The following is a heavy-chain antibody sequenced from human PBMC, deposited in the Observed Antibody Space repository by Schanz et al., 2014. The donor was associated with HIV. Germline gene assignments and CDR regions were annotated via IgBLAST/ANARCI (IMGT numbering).Heavy chain of an antibody. Sequence: QVQLVQSGAEVKKPGASVTVSCKASGYTFTNYGINWVRQAPGQGLEWMGIINPSGGSTSYAQKFQGRVTMTRDTSTSTVYMELSSLRSEDTAVYYCARSPEYLGWFDPWGQGTQVTVSS. J-gene: IGHJ5*02. V-gene: IGHV1-46*01. CDR1: GYTFTNYG. D-gene: IGHD2-2*02. CDR3: ARSPEYLGWFDP. CDR2: INPSGGST.